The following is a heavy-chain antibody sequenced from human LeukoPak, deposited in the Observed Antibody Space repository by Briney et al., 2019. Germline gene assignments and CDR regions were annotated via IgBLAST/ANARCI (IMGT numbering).Heavy chain of an antibody. V-gene: IGHV1-69*05. CDR3: ARADRTYPGSFDY. CDR1: GYRFTAYY. CDR2: IIPIFGTA. Sequence: SVKVSCKASGYRFTAYYMHLVRQAPGQGLEWMGWIIPIFGTANYAQKFQGRVTITTDESTSTAYMELSSLRSEDTAVYYCARADRTYPGSFDYWGQGTLVTVSS. J-gene: IGHJ4*02. D-gene: IGHD1-14*01.